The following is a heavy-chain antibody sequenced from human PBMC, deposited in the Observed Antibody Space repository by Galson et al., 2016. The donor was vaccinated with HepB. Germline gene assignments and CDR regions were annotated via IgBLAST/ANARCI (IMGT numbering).Heavy chain of an antibody. Sequence: SLRLSCAASGFTFSNYAMSWVRQAPGKGLEWVSSISGSGDTTYDADAVQGRFTVSRDNSKKTLYLQMDSLRNDDTAVYYCARGKGADYKDAFELWGQGTRVTVSS. CDR3: ARGKGADYKDAFEL. J-gene: IGHJ3*01. CDR1: GFTFSNYA. D-gene: IGHD4-11*01. V-gene: IGHV3-23*01. CDR2: ISGSGDTT.